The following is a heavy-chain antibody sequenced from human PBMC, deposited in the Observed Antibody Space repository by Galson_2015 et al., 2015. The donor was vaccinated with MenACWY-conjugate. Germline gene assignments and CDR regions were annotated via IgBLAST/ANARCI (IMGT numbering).Heavy chain of an antibody. CDR1: GFTFSDYG. CDR3: VEGRPWPVH. D-gene: IGHD3-10*01. J-gene: IGHJ1*01. V-gene: IGHV3-23*01. Sequence: SLRLSCAASGFTFSDYGMRWVRQAPGRGPEWVSGISGSGSRTFYADSVKGRFTISRDNSKKPLSLQMNSLRAEAKALYHCVEGRPWPVHWGQAPLLAVTS. CDR2: ISGSGSRT.